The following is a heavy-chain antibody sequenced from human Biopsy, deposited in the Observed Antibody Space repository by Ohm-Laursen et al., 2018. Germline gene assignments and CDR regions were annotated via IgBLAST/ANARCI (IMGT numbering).Heavy chain of an antibody. V-gene: IGHV3-21*01. CDR1: GFTLSSYS. CDR3: ARSRGSSGIATIYYGMDV. D-gene: IGHD3-10*01. J-gene: IGHJ6*02. Sequence: GSLRLSCTASGFTLSSYSMNWVRQTPGKGLEWVSTISSSSDNIYYVDSVKGRFTISRDNAKNSLYLQMNSLRAEDTAVYYCARSRGSSGIATIYYGMDVWGQGTTVTVSS. CDR2: ISSSSDNI.